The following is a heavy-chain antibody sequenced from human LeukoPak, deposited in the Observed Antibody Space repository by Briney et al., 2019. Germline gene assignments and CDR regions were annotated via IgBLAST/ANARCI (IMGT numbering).Heavy chain of an antibody. V-gene: IGHV1-18*01. CDR3: ARVDGSHGDYRFDY. J-gene: IGHJ4*02. CDR1: GYTFTSYG. Sequence: GASVKVSCKASGYTFTSYGISWVRQAPGQGLEWMGWISAYNGNTNYAQKLQGRVTMTTHTSTSTAYMELRALRSDDTAVYYCARVDGSHGDYRFDYWGQGTLVTVSS. D-gene: IGHD4-17*01. CDR2: ISAYNGNT.